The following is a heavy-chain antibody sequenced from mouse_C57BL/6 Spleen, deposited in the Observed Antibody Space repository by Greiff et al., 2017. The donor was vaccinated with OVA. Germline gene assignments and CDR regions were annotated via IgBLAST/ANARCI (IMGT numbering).Heavy chain of an antibody. D-gene: IGHD1-1*01. Sequence: VQLQQSGPELVKPGASVKISCKASGYTFTDYYMNWVKQSHGKSLEWIGDINPNNGGTSYNQKFKGKATLTVDKSSSTAYMELRSLTSEDSAVYYCARQFYYYGSSFDYWGQGTTLTVSS. V-gene: IGHV1-26*01. CDR2: INPNNGGT. CDR1: GYTFTDYY. CDR3: ARQFYYYGSSFDY. J-gene: IGHJ2*01.